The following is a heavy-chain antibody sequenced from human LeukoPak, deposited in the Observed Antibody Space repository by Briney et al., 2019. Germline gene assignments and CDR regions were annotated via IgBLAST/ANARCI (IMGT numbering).Heavy chain of an antibody. CDR1: GFTFSSYG. D-gene: IGHD7-27*01. V-gene: IGHV3-33*01. CDR3: ARDRVWGSDAFDI. J-gene: IGHJ3*02. Sequence: PGGSLRLSCAASGFTFSSYGMRWVRQAPGKGLQWVAVIWSDGSTKYYEDSVKGRFTISRDDSKNTLFLQMNSLRAEDTAVYYCARDRVWGSDAFDIRGQGTMVTVSS. CDR2: IWSDGSTK.